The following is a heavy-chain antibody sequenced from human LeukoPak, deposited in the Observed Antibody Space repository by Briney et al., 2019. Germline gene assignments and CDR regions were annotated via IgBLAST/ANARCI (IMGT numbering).Heavy chain of an antibody. CDR2: IGTAGDT. V-gene: IGHV3-13*01. J-gene: IGHJ4*02. CDR3: ARQGYSYGFDY. CDR1: GFTFSSYD. D-gene: IGHD5-18*01. Sequence: GGSLRLSSAASGFTFSSYDMHWVRQATGKGLEWVSAIGTAGDTYYPGSVKGRFTISRENAKNSLYLQMNGLRAGDTAVYYCARQGYSYGFDYWGQGTLVTVSS.